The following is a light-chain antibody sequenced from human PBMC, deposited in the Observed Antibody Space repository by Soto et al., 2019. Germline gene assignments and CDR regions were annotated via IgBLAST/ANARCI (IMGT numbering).Light chain of an antibody. Sequence: QSALTQPRSVSGSPGQSVTISCTGTSSDVGGYNYVSWYQQHPGKAPKLMIYDVSKRPSGVPDRFSGSKSGNTASLTISGLRAEVGPDYYGCSYPGSSGGFGGGTQLTVL. V-gene: IGLV2-11*01. CDR1: SSDVGGYNY. CDR3: CSYPGSSGG. J-gene: IGLJ7*01. CDR2: DVS.